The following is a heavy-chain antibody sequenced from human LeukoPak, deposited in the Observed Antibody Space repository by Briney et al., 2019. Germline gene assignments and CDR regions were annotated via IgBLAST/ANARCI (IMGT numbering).Heavy chain of an antibody. J-gene: IGHJ3*02. Sequence: ASVKVSCKASGGTFSSYAISWVRQAPGQGLEWMGRIIPILGIANYAQKFQGRVTITADKSTSTAYMELSSLRSEDTAVYSCGRIVDDAFDIWGQGTMATVSS. CDR2: IIPILGIA. CDR3: GRIVDDAFDI. D-gene: IGHD3-22*01. V-gene: IGHV1-69*04. CDR1: GGTFSSYA.